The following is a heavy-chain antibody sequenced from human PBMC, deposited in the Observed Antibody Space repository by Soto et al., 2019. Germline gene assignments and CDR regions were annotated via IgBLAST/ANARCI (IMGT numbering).Heavy chain of an antibody. CDR3: TTYHGDYNFDH. V-gene: IGHV1-24*01. Sequence: QVQLVQSGAEVKKPGASVKVSCKVSGYTLNEVAMHWVRQAPGKGLEWLGGFDPDEAETIYAQHFQGRVTMTEDTSTDTVYMELSSLSSEDTALYFRTTYHGDYNFDHWGQGTLVTVSS. CDR1: GYTLNEVA. J-gene: IGHJ5*02. D-gene: IGHD4-17*01. CDR2: FDPDEAET.